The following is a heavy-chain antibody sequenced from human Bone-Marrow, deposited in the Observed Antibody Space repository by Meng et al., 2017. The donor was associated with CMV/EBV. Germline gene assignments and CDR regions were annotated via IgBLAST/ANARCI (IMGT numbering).Heavy chain of an antibody. D-gene: IGHD2-15*01. J-gene: IGHJ4*02. V-gene: IGHV3-33*06. CDR1: GFTFSSYG. CDR3: AKEAACSGDSCYTAYFDY. CDR2: IWYDGSNK. Sequence: GGSLRLSCAASGFTFSSYGMHWVRQAPGKGLEWVAVIWYDGSNKYYADSVKGRFTISRDNSKNTLYLQMNSLRAEDTAVYYCAKEAACSGDSCYTAYFDYWGQGTLVTVSS.